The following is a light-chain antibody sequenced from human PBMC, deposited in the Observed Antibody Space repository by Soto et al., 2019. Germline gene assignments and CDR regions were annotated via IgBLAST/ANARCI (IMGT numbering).Light chain of an antibody. CDR1: GSDLGDY. Sequence: QSVLTQPASVSGSPGQSITISCTETGSDLGDYVSWYQHHPGKAPKLMIYEVTNRPSGVSNRFSGSKSGNTASLTISGLQAEDEAEYYCSSYTSSSTLVVFGVGTKLTVL. CDR2: EVT. V-gene: IGLV2-14*01. J-gene: IGLJ2*01. CDR3: SSYTSSSTLVV.